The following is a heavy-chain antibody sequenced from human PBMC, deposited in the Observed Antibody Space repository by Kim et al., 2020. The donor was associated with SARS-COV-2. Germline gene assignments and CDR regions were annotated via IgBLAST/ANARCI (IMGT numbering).Heavy chain of an antibody. J-gene: IGHJ6*03. CDR3: ARERRIYYYMDV. CDR1: GGSISSYY. V-gene: IGHV4-59*01. D-gene: IGHD2-15*01. CDR2: IYYSGST. Sequence: SETLSLTCTVSGGSISSYYWSWIRQPPGKGLEWIGYIYYSGSTNYNPSLKSRVTISVDTSKNQFSLKLSSVTAADTAVYYCARERRIYYYMDVWGKGTTVTVSS.